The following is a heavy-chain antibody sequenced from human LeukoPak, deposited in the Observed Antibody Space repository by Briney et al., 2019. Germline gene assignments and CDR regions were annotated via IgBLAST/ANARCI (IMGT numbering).Heavy chain of an antibody. CDR1: GGSISSGSYY. D-gene: IGHD1-26*01. CDR3: AIVGATGGAFDI. J-gene: IGHJ3*02. V-gene: IGHV4-61*02. CDR2: IYTSGST. Sequence: PSETLSLTCTVPGGSISSGSYYWSWIRQPAGKGLEWIGRIYTSGSTNYNPSLKSRVTISVDASKNQFSLKLSSVTAADTPVYYCAIVGATGGAFDIWGQGTMVTVSS.